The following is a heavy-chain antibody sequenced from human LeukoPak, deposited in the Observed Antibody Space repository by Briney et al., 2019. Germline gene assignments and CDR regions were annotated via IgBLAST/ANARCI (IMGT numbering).Heavy chain of an antibody. CDR3: GRCRQDVTMIVVVMTAVSYYLDV. V-gene: IGHV4-34*01. CDR2: MNPSGST. D-gene: IGHD3-22*01. Sequence: SETLSLTCAVYGGSFSGYYWTWIRQTPEKGLEWIGEMNPSGSTNYNPSLKSRVTISVDTSKNQSSLELSSVTAADTAVYYCGRCRQDVTMIVVVMTAVSYYLDVWGKGTTVTVS. CDR1: GGSFSGYY. J-gene: IGHJ6*03.